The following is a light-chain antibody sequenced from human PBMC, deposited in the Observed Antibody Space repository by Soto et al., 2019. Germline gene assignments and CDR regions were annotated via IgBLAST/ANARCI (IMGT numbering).Light chain of an antibody. Sequence: EIVLTQSPATLSVSPGERATLSCRASHRVSSYLAWYQQKPGQAPRLLIYGASTRATGIPARFSGSGSGTEFTLTNSSLQSEDFAVYFCQQYNNWPLTLGAGTKVEIK. CDR3: QQYNNWPLT. CDR2: GAS. J-gene: IGKJ4*01. CDR1: HRVSSY. V-gene: IGKV3-15*01.